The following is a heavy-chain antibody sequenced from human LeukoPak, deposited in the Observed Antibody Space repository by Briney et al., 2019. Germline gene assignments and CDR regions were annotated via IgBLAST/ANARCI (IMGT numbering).Heavy chain of an antibody. CDR3: AKDWGIYSGHVWGWFDP. Sequence: GSLRRSCAASGFTFSSYAMRWVRQAPGKGLEWVSAISGSGGSTYYADSVKGRFTISRDNSKNTLYLQMNSLRAEDTAVYYCAKDWGIYSGHVWGWFDPWGQGTLVTVSS. CDR2: ISGSGGST. J-gene: IGHJ5*02. CDR1: GFTFSSYA. V-gene: IGHV3-23*01. D-gene: IGHD5-12*01.